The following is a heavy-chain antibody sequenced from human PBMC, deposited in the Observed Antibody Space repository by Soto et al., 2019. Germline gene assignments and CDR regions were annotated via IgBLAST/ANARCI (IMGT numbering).Heavy chain of an antibody. V-gene: IGHV1-2*04. CDR1: GYTFTGYY. CDR2: INPNSGGT. J-gene: IGHJ6*02. D-gene: IGHD5-18*01. CDR3: ERAPGMQLYYYYGMDV. Sequence: ASVKVSCKASGYTFTGYYIHCVRQAPGQGLEWMGWINPNSGGTNYEKKFQGWVTMTRDTSISTEYMELRRMRSDDTEVYYCERAPGMQLYYYYGMDVWGQGTTVTVSS.